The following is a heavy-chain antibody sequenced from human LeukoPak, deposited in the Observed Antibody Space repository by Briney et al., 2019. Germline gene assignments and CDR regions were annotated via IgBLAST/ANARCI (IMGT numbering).Heavy chain of an antibody. CDR3: ATSFDSSVYYFDY. D-gene: IGHD3-22*01. CDR2: IQPGDSKT. J-gene: IGHJ4*02. V-gene: IGHV5-51*01. CDR1: GYSLTWYW. Sequence: GESLKIYCQGSGYSLTWYWIGLERQMPGKGLEWLGIIQPGDSKTRYSPSFQGQVNLSVDKSINTAYLHWSSLEASDTAIFYCATSFDSSVYYFDYWGRGTLVSVSS.